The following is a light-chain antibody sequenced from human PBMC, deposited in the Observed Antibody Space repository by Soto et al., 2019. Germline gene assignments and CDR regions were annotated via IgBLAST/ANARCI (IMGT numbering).Light chain of an antibody. Sequence: QSVLTQPPSASGTPGQRVTISASGSSSNIGSNPVSWYQQRPGTAPKLLIYDNDERPSGVPVRFSGSKSATSASLAIRGLQSEDEGDYYCATWDDSRNGYVFGPGTKVTVL. CDR3: ATWDDSRNGYV. V-gene: IGLV1-44*01. CDR1: SSNIGSNP. J-gene: IGLJ1*01. CDR2: DND.